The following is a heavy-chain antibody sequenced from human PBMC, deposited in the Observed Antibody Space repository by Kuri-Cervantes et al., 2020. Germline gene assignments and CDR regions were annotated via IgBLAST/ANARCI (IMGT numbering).Heavy chain of an antibody. Sequence: GESLKISCAASGFTFSSYSMNWVRQAPGKGLEWVAVIWYDESKKHYADSVKGRFTISRDNSKNTLYLQMNSLRAEDTTVYFCARGITIFGVGAFGLYYFDYWGQGTLVTVSS. CDR3: ARGITIFGVGAFGLYYFDY. V-gene: IGHV3-33*08. CDR1: GFTFSSYS. J-gene: IGHJ4*02. CDR2: IWYDESKK. D-gene: IGHD3-3*01.